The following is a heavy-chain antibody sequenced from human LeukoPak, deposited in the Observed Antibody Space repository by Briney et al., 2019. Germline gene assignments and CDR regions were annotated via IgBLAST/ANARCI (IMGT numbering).Heavy chain of an antibody. V-gene: IGHV4-4*07. CDR2: IYITGST. D-gene: IGHD3-22*01. J-gene: IGHJ4*02. CDR3: ARVHYYDNSGYWFFDY. CDR1: GGSISNYC. Sequence: SETLPLTCTVSGGSISNYCWSWIRQSAGKGLEWIGRIYITGSTNYNPSLKSRVSMSLDTSKNQLSLKLSSVTAADTAVYYCARVHYYDNSGYWFFDYWGQGTLVTVSS.